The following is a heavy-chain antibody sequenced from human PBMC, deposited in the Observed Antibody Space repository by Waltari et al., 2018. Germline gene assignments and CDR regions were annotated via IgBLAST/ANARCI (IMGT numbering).Heavy chain of an antibody. CDR1: GYTFTSYD. CDR2: MNPNSGNT. V-gene: IGHV1-8*01. D-gene: IGHD3-22*01. J-gene: IGHJ3*02. Sequence: VQLVQSGAEVKKPGASVKVSCKASGYTFTSYDINWVRQATGQGLEWMGWMNPNSGNTGYAQKFQGRVTMTRNTSISTAYMELSSLRSEDTAVYYCASGFDSSGYYSTAPCAFDIWGQGTMVTVSS. CDR3: ASGFDSSGYYSTAPCAFDI.